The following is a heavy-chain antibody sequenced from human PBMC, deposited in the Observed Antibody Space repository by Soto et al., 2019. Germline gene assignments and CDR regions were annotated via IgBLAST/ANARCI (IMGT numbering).Heavy chain of an antibody. V-gene: IGHV3-48*03. CDR2: ISSIGVAT. CDR3: ARDDRVPGIEY. Sequence: GSLRLSCAASGFTFSIHEMNWVRQAPGKGLEWVSYISSIGVATYYADSVKGRFTISRDNAKHSLYLQMNSLRAEDTAVYYCARDDRVPGIEYWGQGTPVHVSS. J-gene: IGHJ4*02. CDR1: GFTFSIHE. D-gene: IGHD6-19*01.